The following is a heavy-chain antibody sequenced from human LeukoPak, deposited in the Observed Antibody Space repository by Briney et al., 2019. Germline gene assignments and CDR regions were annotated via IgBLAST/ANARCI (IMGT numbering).Heavy chain of an antibody. CDR2: ISWNSGSI. J-gene: IGHJ6*02. CDR3: AKDIGFGELLYYYGMDV. D-gene: IGHD3-10*01. Sequence: GRSLRLSCAASGFTFDDYAMHWVRHAPGKGLEWVSGISWNSGSIGYADSVKGRFTISRDNAKNSLYLQMNSLRAEDTALYYCAKDIGFGELLYYYGMDVWGQGTTVTVSS. V-gene: IGHV3-9*01. CDR1: GFTFDDYA.